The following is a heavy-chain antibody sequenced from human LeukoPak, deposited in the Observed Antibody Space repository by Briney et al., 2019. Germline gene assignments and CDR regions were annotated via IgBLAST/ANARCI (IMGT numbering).Heavy chain of an antibody. J-gene: IGHJ4*02. CDR2: ISGSGDNT. CDR3: ARVRASNWDPFDF. Sequence: GGSLRLSCAASGFTFSSYEMNWVRQAPGKGLQWVSGISGSGDNTYYADSVKGRFTISRDSSRNTLFLQMNSLRAEESAVYYCARVRASNWDPFDFWGQGTLVTVSS. D-gene: IGHD6-13*01. V-gene: IGHV3-23*01. CDR1: GFTFSSYE.